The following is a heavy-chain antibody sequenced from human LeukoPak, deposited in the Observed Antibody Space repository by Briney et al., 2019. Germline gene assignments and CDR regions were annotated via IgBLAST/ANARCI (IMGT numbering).Heavy chain of an antibody. J-gene: IGHJ6*02. V-gene: IGHV1-46*01. CDR1: GYSFTSYY. CDR3: ARPTSIIPASNVYYYYYAMDV. D-gene: IGHD2-2*01. Sequence: ASVKVSCKASGYSFTSYYMHWVRQAPGQGLEWMGIINPSGGTTVYAQKVHDRVTMTRDTSTSTVYMEVSSLRPEDTAVYYCARPTSIIPASNVYYYYYAMDVWGQGTTVTVSS. CDR2: INPSGGTT.